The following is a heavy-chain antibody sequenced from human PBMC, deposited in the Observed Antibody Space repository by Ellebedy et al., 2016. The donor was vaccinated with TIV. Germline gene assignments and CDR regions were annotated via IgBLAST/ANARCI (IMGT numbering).Heavy chain of an antibody. CDR1: GFTFSSFA. Sequence: GESLKISCEVSGFTFSSFAMSWVRQAPGKGLEWVSGISGRGATTYYADSVKGRFTISRDISKNTLFLQMNSLRAEDTAVYYCAKGSVWDLLLTCFDYWGQGTLVTVSS. D-gene: IGHD1-26*01. V-gene: IGHV3-23*01. J-gene: IGHJ4*02. CDR2: ISGRGATT. CDR3: AKGSVWDLLLTCFDY.